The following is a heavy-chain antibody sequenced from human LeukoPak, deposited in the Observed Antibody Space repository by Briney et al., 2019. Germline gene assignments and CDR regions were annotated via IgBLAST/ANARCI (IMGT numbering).Heavy chain of an antibody. D-gene: IGHD6-19*01. CDR2: ISGSGGST. CDR1: GFTFSSYG. Sequence: PGGSLRLSCAASGFTFSSYGMHWVRQAPGKGLEWVSAISGSGGSTYYADSVKGRFTISRDNSKNTLYLQMNSLRAEDTAVYYCQSQYSSGWEYYFDYWGQGTLVTVSS. CDR3: QSQYSSGWEYYFDY. J-gene: IGHJ4*02. V-gene: IGHV3-23*01.